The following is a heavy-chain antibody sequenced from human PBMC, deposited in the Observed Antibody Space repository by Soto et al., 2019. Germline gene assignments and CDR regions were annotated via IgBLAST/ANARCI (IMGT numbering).Heavy chain of an antibody. CDR3: ARGSVVVVPAAMVGWFDP. D-gene: IGHD2-2*01. J-gene: IGHJ5*02. V-gene: IGHV4-34*01. CDR1: GGSFSGYY. Sequence: QVQLQQWGAGLLKPSETLSLTCAVYGGSFSGYYWSWIRQPPGKGLEWIGEINHSGSTNYNPSLKSRVTISVDPSKNQFSLRLSSVTAADTAVYYCARGSVVVVPAAMVGWFDPWGQGTLVTVSS. CDR2: INHSGST.